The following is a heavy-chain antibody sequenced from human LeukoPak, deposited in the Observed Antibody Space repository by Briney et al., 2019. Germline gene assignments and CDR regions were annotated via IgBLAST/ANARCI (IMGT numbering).Heavy chain of an antibody. V-gene: IGHV1-69*13. J-gene: IGHJ6*03. CDR1: GGTFSSYA. D-gene: IGHD4-17*01. CDR2: IIPIFGTA. CDR3: ARTPGTPTDYGDTYYYYYMDV. Sequence: ASVKVSCKASGGTFSSYAISWVRQAPGQGLEWKGGIIPIFGTANYAQKFQGRVTITADESTSTAYMELSSLRSEDTAVYYCARTPGTPTDYGDTYYYYYMDVWGKGTTVTISS.